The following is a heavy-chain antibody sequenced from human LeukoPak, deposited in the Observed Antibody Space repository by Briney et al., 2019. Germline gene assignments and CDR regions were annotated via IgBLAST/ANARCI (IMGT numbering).Heavy chain of an antibody. Sequence: ASVKVSCKASGYTFTSYDINWVRRATGQGLEWMGWMNPNSGNTGYAQKFQGRVTMTRNTSISTAYMELSSLRSEDTAVYYCARGYCSGGGCHQFDYWGQGTLVTVSS. CDR3: ARGYCSGGGCHQFDY. D-gene: IGHD2-15*01. J-gene: IGHJ4*02. CDR2: MNPNSGNT. V-gene: IGHV1-8*01. CDR1: GYTFTSYD.